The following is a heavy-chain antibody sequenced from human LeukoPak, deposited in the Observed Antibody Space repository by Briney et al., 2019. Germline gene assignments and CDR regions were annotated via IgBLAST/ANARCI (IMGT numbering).Heavy chain of an antibody. CDR3: ANSRSVLNSFGDY. V-gene: IGHV3-23*01. CDR1: GFTFSIYA. CDR2: ISTSGGST. Sequence: GGSLRLSCAASGFTFSIYAMSWVRQAPGKGLEWVSGISTSGGSTYYADSVKGRFTISRDNSKNTLYLQMNSLRAEDTAVYYCANSRSVLNSFGDYWGQGTLVTASS. J-gene: IGHJ4*02. D-gene: IGHD2/OR15-2a*01.